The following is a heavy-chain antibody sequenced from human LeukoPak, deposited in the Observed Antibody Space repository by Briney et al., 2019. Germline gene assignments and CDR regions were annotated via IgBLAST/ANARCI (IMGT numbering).Heavy chain of an antibody. Sequence: GGSLRLSCAASGFTFSSYWMSWVRQAPGKGLEWVANIKQDGSEKYYVDSVKGRFTISRDNAKNSLYLQMNSLRAEDTALYYCAKGKWELLPDAFDIWGQGTMVTVSS. CDR1: GFTFSSYW. CDR2: IKQDGSEK. D-gene: IGHD1-26*01. J-gene: IGHJ3*02. V-gene: IGHV3-7*03. CDR3: AKGKWELLPDAFDI.